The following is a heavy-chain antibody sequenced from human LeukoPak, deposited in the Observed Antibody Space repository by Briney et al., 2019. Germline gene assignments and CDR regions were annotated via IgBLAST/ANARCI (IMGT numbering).Heavy chain of an antibody. J-gene: IGHJ6*04. CDR2: ISSSSSYI. Sequence: KSGGSLRLSCAASGFTFSSYSMNWVRQAPGKGLEWVSSISSSSSYIYYADSVKGRFTISRDNAKNSLYLQMNSLRTEDTAVYYCARESIPVMDVWGKGTTVTVSS. CDR1: GFTFSSYS. V-gene: IGHV3-21*01. CDR3: ARESIPVMDV. D-gene: IGHD2-21*01.